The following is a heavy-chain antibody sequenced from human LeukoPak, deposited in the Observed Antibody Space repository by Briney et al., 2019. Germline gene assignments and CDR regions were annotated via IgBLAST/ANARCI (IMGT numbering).Heavy chain of an antibody. CDR3: ARDNGYLFFGN. Sequence: PSETLSLTCTVSGGSISSYYWSWIRQPPGKGLEWIGYIYYSGSTNYNPSLKSRVTISVDTSKNQFSLKLSSVTAADTAVYYCARDNGYLFFGNWGQGTLVTVSS. V-gene: IGHV4-59*01. J-gene: IGHJ4*02. CDR1: GGSISSYY. CDR2: IYYSGST. D-gene: IGHD3-3*01.